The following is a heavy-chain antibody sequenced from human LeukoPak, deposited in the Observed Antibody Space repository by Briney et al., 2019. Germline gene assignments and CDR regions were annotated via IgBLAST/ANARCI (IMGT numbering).Heavy chain of an antibody. Sequence: ASVKVSCKASGYTFTSYDINWVRQATGQGLEWMGWMNPNSGNTGYAQKFQGRVTMTRNTSISTAYMELSSLRSEDTAVYYCANWNNFYNWFDPWGQGTLVTVSS. CDR2: MNPNSGNT. D-gene: IGHD1-1*01. CDR1: GYTFTSYD. CDR3: ANWNNFYNWFDP. J-gene: IGHJ5*02. V-gene: IGHV1-8*01.